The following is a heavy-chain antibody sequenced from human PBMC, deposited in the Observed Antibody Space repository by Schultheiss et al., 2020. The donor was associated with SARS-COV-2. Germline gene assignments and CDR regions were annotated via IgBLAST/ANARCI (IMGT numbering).Heavy chain of an antibody. V-gene: IGHV3-53*01. Sequence: GESLKISCAVSGFTVSSNSMSWVRQAPGKGLEWVSLIYSGGITYSADSVKGRFTISRDNSKNTLYLQMNSLRAEDTAVYYCAKDLIPEVYSSGWLDAFDIWGQGTMVTVSS. J-gene: IGHJ3*02. CDR2: IYSGGIT. CDR1: GFTVSSNS. D-gene: IGHD6-19*01. CDR3: AKDLIPEVYSSGWLDAFDI.